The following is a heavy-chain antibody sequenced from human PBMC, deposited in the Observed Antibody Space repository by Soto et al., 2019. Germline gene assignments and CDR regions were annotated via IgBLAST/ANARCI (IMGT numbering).Heavy chain of an antibody. CDR2: ISYDGSNK. D-gene: IGHD5-12*01. J-gene: IGHJ4*02. CDR1: GFTVSSNY. Sequence: GGSLRLSCAASGFTVSSNYVTWVRQAPGKGLEWVAVISYDGSNKYYADSVKGRFTISRDNSKNTLYLQMNSLRAEDTAVYYCARDIPRWLPVYWGQGTLVTVSS. CDR3: ARDIPRWLPVY. V-gene: IGHV3-30-3*01.